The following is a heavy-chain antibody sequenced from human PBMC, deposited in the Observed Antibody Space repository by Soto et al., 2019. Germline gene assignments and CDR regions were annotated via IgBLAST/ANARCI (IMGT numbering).Heavy chain of an antibody. J-gene: IGHJ6*02. CDR3: TTDLGGDGLIAVAGDYYYYGMDV. V-gene: IGHV3-15*07. CDR1: GFTFSNAW. D-gene: IGHD6-19*01. Sequence: PGGSLRLSCAASGFTFSNAWMNWVRQAPGKGLEWVGRIKSKTDGGTTDYAAPVKGRFTISRDDSKNTLYLQMNSLKTEDTAVYYCTTDLGGDGLIAVAGDYYYYGMDVWDQGTTVTVSS. CDR2: IKSKTDGGTT.